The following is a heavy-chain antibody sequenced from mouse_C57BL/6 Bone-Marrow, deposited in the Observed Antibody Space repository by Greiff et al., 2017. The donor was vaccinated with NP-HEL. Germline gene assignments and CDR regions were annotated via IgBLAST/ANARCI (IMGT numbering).Heavy chain of an antibody. CDR3: AREGSNRVDYYAMDY. CDR1: GYSFTDYN. CDR2: INPNYGTT. J-gene: IGHJ4*01. Sequence: EVQLQQSGPELVKPGASVKISCKASGYSFTDYNMNWVKQSNGKSLEWIGVINPNYGTTSYNQKFKGKATLTGDQSSSTAYMQLNSLTSEDSAVYYCAREGSNRVDYYAMDYWGQGTSVTVSS. D-gene: IGHD1-1*01. V-gene: IGHV1-39*01.